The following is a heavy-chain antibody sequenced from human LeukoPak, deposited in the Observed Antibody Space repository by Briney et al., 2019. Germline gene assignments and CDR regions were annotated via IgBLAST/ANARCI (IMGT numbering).Heavy chain of an antibody. CDR3: AKDRVPAVAGTGDY. J-gene: IGHJ4*02. CDR2: ISGSGGST. Sequence: GGSLRLSCAASGFTFSSYAMSWVRQAPGKGLEWVSAISGSGGSTYYADSVKGRFTISRDNSKNTLYLQMNSLRVEDTAVYYCAKDRVPAVAGTGDYWGQGTLVTVSS. V-gene: IGHV3-23*01. CDR1: GFTFSSYA. D-gene: IGHD6-19*01.